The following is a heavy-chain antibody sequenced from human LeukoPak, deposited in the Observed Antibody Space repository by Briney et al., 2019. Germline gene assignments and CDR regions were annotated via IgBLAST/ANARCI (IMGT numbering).Heavy chain of an antibody. D-gene: IGHD3-10*01. CDR3: ARAGTMVRGGIITLDH. V-gene: IGHV4-59*08. CDR1: GGSISSYY. J-gene: IGHJ4*02. CDR2: IYYSGST. Sequence: TSETLSLTCTVSGGSISSYYWSWIRQPPGKGLEWIGYIYYSGSTNYNPSLKSRVTISVDTSKNQFSLKLSSVTAADTAVYYCARAGTMVRGGIITLDHWGQGTLVTVSS.